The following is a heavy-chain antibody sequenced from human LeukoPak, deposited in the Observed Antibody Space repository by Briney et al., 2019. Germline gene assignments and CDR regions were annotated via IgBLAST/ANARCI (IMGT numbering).Heavy chain of an antibody. CDR1: GFTFSSYS. V-gene: IGHV3-48*01. D-gene: IGHD3-22*01. Sequence: GGSLRLSCAASGFTFSSYSMNWVRQAPGKGLEWVSYISSSSSTIYYADSVKGRFTISRDNAKNSLYLQMNSLRAEDTAVYYCAKTGGSGIVVVISKEYYFDYWGQGTLVTVSS. CDR3: AKTGGSGIVVVISKEYYFDY. CDR2: ISSSSSTI. J-gene: IGHJ4*02.